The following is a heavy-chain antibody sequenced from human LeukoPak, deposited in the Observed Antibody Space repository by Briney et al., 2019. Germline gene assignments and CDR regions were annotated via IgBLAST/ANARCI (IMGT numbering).Heavy chain of an antibody. V-gene: IGHV4-39*01. CDR2: IYYSGST. Sequence: PSETLSLTCTVSGGSISSSSYYWGWIRQPPGKGLEGIGSIYYSGSTYYNPSLKSRVTISVETSKNQFSLKLSSVTAADTAVYYCARYRGDGYNLNWFDPWGQGTLVTVSS. J-gene: IGHJ5*02. CDR3: ARYRGDGYNLNWFDP. D-gene: IGHD5-24*01. CDR1: GGSISSSSYY.